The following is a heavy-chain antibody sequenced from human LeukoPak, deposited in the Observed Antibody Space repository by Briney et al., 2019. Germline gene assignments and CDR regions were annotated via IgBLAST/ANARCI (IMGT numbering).Heavy chain of an antibody. D-gene: IGHD3-10*01. Sequence: GASVKVSCKASGYTFTSYAMSWVRQAPGKGLEWVSAISGSGGSTYYADSVKGRFTISRDNSKNTLYLQMNSLRAEDTAVYYCAKDREVGYYYGSGSYGDLDYWGQGTLVTVSS. CDR1: GYTFTSYA. J-gene: IGHJ4*02. CDR2: ISGSGGST. CDR3: AKDREVGYYYGSGSYGDLDY. V-gene: IGHV3-23*01.